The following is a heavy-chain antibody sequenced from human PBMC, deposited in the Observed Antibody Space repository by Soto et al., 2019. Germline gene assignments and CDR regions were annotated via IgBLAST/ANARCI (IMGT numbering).Heavy chain of an antibody. CDR1: GGSVSSGSYH. CDR2: QSGST. V-gene: IGHV4-61*01. CDR3: AVYIAGAGGDGY. Sequence: QVQLQESGPGLVKPSETLSLTCTVSGGSVSSGSYHWTWIRQPPGKGLEWIGQSGSTNYNPSLRGRITISVETSKNQFSLNLSSVTAADTAVYYCAVYIAGAGGDGYWGQGTLVTVSS. J-gene: IGHJ4*02. D-gene: IGHD6-19*01.